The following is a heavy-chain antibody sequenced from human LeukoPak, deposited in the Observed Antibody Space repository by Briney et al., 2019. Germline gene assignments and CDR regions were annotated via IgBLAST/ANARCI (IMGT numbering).Heavy chain of an antibody. CDR2: IKSKTDGGTT. V-gene: IGHV3-15*01. CDR1: GFTFSNAW. Sequence: GGSLRLSCVASGFTFSNAWMSWVRQAPGKGLEWVGHIKSKTDGGTTDYPAPVKGRFIISRDDSKHTLYLQMSSLRTDDTAVYYCTKYDTSVNFDYWGQGTLVSVSS. D-gene: IGHD3-22*01. CDR3: TKYDTSVNFDY. J-gene: IGHJ4*02.